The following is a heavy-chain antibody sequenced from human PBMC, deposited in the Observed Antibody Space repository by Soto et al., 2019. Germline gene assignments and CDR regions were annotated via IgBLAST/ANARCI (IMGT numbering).Heavy chain of an antibody. CDR3: AREGASGFGMDV. D-gene: IGHD1-26*01. J-gene: IGHJ6*02. CDR1: GGSIRSYY. Sequence: SETLSLTCNVSGGSIRSYYWSWVRQPAGKALEWIGRVYTTGSTNYNPSLRSRVSISVDTSKNQFSLTVTSVTAADTAVYYCAREGASGFGMDVWGQGTTVTVSS. CDR2: VYTTGST. V-gene: IGHV4-4*07.